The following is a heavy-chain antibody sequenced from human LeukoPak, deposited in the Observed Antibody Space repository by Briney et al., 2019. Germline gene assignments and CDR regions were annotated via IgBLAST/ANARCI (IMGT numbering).Heavy chain of an antibody. Sequence: GGSLRLSCAASGFTFNKNAMTWVRQAPGRGLEWVSTVGIIESDSYYADSVKGRFIISRDNSKNTLSLLMNSLRAEDTAVYYCAQDRVPGTSPKLDSWGQGTLVTVSS. CDR2: VGIIESDS. J-gene: IGHJ4*02. D-gene: IGHD1-7*01. V-gene: IGHV3-23*01. CDR3: AQDRVPGTSPKLDS. CDR1: GFTFNKNA.